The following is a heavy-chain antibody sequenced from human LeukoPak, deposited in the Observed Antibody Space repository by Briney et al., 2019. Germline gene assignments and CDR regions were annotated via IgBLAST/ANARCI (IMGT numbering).Heavy chain of an antibody. Sequence: GGSLRLSCAASGFTFSSYVMHWVRPAPGKGLEGVAVISYDGSSKYYADSVKGRFTISRDNSKNTLYLQMNSLRAEDTAVYYCARDEAGYCSGGSCYPTYYFDYWGQGTLVTVSS. V-gene: IGHV3-30-3*01. CDR1: GFTFSSYV. J-gene: IGHJ4*02. CDR2: ISYDGSSK. D-gene: IGHD2-15*01. CDR3: ARDEAGYCSGGSCYPTYYFDY.